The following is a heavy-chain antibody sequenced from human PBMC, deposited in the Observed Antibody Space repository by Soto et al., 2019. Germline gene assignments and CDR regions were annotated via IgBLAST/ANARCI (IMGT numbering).Heavy chain of an antibody. CDR3: ARGAVVTATPFDY. CDR1: GGSISSGGYY. V-gene: IGHV4-31*03. J-gene: IGHJ4*02. Sequence: LSLTCTVSGGSISSGGYYWNWIRQHPGKGLEWIGYISYSGNTYYNPSLKSRVTISVDTSKNQFSLKLTSVTAADTAVYLCARGAVVTATPFDYWGQGTLVTVS. D-gene: IGHD2-21*02. CDR2: ISYSGNT.